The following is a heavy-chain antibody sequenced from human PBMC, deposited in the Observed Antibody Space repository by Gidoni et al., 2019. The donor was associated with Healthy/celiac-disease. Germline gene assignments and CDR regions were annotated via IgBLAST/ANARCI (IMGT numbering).Heavy chain of an antibody. D-gene: IGHD3-22*01. V-gene: IGHV2-5*02. CDR2: IYWDDDK. CDR3: AHRRGYDSIFDY. CDR1: GFSLSTSGVG. J-gene: IGHJ4*02. Sequence: QITLKESGPTLVKPTQTLTLPCTFSGFSLSTSGVGVGWIRQPPGKALEWLALIYWDDDKRYSPSLKSRLTITKDTSKNQVVLTMTNMDPVDTATYYCAHRRGYDSIFDYWGQGTLVTVSS.